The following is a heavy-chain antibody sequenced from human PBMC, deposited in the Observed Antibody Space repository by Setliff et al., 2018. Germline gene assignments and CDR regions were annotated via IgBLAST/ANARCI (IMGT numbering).Heavy chain of an antibody. D-gene: IGHD2-2*01. CDR2: INWNGGST. CDR1: GFTFDDYG. J-gene: IGHJ4*02. CDR3: AKAHCSSTSCPKYYFDY. Sequence: PGGSLRLSCAASGFTFDDYGMSWVRQAPGKGLEWVSGINWNGGSTGYADSVKGRFTISRDNSKNTLYLQMNSLRAEDTAVYYCAKAHCSSTSCPKYYFDYWGQGTLVTVSS. V-gene: IGHV3-20*04.